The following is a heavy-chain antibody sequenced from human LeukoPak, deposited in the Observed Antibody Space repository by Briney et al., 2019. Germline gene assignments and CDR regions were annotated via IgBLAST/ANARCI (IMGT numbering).Heavy chain of an antibody. CDR1: GFTFSSDS. J-gene: IGHJ4*02. D-gene: IGHD3-22*01. Sequence: PGGCLRLSCAASGFTFSSDSMGWVRQAAGEGRGCVSAISSSGRDIYYADSVKGRFTISRDSAKNSLYLQMNSLRAEDTAVYYCARVSYDSSGYSLDYWGQGTLVTVSS. CDR3: ARVSYDSSGYSLDY. CDR2: ISSSGRDI. V-gene: IGHV3-21*01.